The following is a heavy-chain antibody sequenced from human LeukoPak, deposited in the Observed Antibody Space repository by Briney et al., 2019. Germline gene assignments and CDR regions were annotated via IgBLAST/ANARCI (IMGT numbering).Heavy chain of an antibody. CDR3: AKLRGGSYYYFDY. Sequence: GGSLRLSCAASEFSVGSNYMTWVRQAPGKGLEWVSLIYSGGSTYYADSVKGRFTISRDNSKNTLYLQMNSLRAEDTAVYYCAKLRGGSYYYFDYWGQGTLVTVSS. J-gene: IGHJ4*02. D-gene: IGHD1-26*01. V-gene: IGHV3-66*01. CDR1: EFSVGSNY. CDR2: IYSGGST.